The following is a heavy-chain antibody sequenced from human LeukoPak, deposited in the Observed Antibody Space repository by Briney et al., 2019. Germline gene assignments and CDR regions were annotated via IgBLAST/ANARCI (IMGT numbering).Heavy chain of an antibody. J-gene: IGHJ4*02. CDR2: INPNSGGT. CDR3: TRAYLHGGNPFDY. D-gene: IGHD4-23*01. V-gene: IGHV1-2*02. CDR1: GYTFTGYY. Sequence: ASVKVSCKASGYTFTGYYMHWVRQAPGQGLEWMGWINPNSGGTNYAQKFQGRVTVTRGTSISTVYMELTSLRSDDTAVYYCTRAYLHGGNPFDYWGQGTLVTVSS.